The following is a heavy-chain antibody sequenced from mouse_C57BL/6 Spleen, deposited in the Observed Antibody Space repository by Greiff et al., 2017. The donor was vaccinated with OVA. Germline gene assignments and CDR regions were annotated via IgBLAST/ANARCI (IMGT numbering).Heavy chain of an antibody. CDR3: ARGDGYYEGNFDY. D-gene: IGHD2-3*01. CDR1: GYTFTSYW. V-gene: IGHV1-61*01. Sequence: QVQLQQPGAELVRPGSSVKLSCKASGYTFTSYWMDWVKQRPGQGLEWIGNIYPSDSETHYNQKFKDKATLTVDKSSSTAYMQLSSLTSEDSAVYYWARGDGYYEGNFDYWGQGTTLTVSS. CDR2: IYPSDSET. J-gene: IGHJ2*01.